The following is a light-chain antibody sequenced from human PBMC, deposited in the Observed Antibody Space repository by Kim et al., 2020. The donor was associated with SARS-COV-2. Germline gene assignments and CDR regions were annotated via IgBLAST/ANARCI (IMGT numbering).Light chain of an antibody. CDR2: AAS. CDR1: QGINSY. J-gene: IGKJ4*01. Sequence: ASVGERVTITCRASQGINSYLAWYQQKSGKAPKLLIYAASTLQSGVPSRFSGSGSGTEFTLTINSLQPDDFATYYCQQYNSYPLTFGGGTKVDIK. V-gene: IGKV1-9*01. CDR3: QQYNSYPLT.